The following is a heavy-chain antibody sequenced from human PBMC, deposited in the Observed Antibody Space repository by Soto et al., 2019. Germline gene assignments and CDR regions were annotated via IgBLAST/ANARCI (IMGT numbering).Heavy chain of an antibody. CDR3: VKDEGYWKRPDH. D-gene: IGHD3-22*01. CDR2: ISWNSGTI. V-gene: IGHV3-9*01. Sequence: GGSLRLSCAASGFTFDDYTMHWVRQAPGKGLEWVSGISWNSGTIGYADSVKGRFTISRDNARNSLDLQMSSLRAEDSALYYCVKDEGYWKRPDHWGRGIRVTVSS. J-gene: IGHJ4*02. CDR1: GFTFDDYT.